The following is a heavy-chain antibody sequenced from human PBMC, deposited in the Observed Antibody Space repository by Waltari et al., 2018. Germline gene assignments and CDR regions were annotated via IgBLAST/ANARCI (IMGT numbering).Heavy chain of an antibody. CDR2: INDSGST. V-gene: IGHV4-34*01. CDR3: ASSYYDTSGYSPFDY. J-gene: IGHJ4*02. Sequence: QVQLQQWGAGLLKPSETLSLTCAVHGGTFNDHYWNWIRQPPGKGLEWIGQINDSGSTNYNPSLRSRVTISVDTSKNQFSLNLSSVTAADTAVYYCASSYYDTSGYSPFDYWGQGTLVTVSS. CDR1: GGTFNDHY. D-gene: IGHD3-22*01.